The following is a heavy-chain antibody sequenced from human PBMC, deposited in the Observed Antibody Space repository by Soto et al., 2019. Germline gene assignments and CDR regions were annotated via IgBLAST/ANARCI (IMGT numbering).Heavy chain of an antibody. D-gene: IGHD2-15*01. CDR3: ASRGSCGHF. V-gene: IGHV4-4*02. J-gene: IGHJ4*02. CDR2: ISLSGNT. Sequence: ASETLSLTCTVSGGTTTDTDWWTWVHQPPGMRLEGVGEISLSGNTDYTASLKGRAAISLDKSRNHLSLILNTVTAEDTAVYYYASRGSCGHFWGQGTLVTVSS. CDR1: GGTTTDTDW.